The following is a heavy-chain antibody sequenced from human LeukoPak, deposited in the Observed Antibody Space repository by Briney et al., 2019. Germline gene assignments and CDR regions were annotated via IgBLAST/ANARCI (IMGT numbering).Heavy chain of an antibody. CDR2: INPNTGHT. D-gene: IGHD2-15*01. V-gene: IGHV1-2*02. CDR1: GITLTDHY. J-gene: IGHJ4*02. CDR3: ARYSDNTSRRDH. Sequence: ASVKVSCKASGITLTDHYIHWLRQAPGQGLEWMGWINPNTGHTGYAEKFQGGVTMTRDTSIGTVYMEVASLKSDDTAVYFCARYSDNTSRRDHGGQGTL.